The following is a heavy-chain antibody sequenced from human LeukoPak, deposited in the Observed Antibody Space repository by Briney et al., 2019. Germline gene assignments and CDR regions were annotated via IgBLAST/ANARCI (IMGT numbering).Heavy chain of an antibody. CDR1: GGTFSSYA. Sequence: GASVTVSCKASGGTFSSYAISWVRQAPGQGLEWMGGIIPIFGTANYAQKFQGRVTITADKSTSTAYMELSSLRSEDTAVYYCASGVWGSYRGHAFDSWGQGTMVTVSS. J-gene: IGHJ3*02. V-gene: IGHV1-69*06. D-gene: IGHD3-16*02. CDR3: ASGVWGSYRGHAFDS. CDR2: IIPIFGTA.